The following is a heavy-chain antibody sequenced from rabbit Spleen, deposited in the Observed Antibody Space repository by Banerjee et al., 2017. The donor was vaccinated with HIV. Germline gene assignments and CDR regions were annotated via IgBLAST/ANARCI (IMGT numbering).Heavy chain of an antibody. CDR1: GFSFSSAT. J-gene: IGHJ3*01. V-gene: IGHV1S45*01. D-gene: IGHD6-1*01. CDR2: INTGSTYT. CDR3: ARENYSGYAHGL. Sequence: QEQLEESGGDLVKPEGSLTLTCTASGFSFSSATIGWVRQAPGKGLEWIGSINTGSTYTWYASWAKGRFTISKTSSTTVTLQMTSLTAADTATYFCARENYSGYAHGLWGQGTLVTVS.